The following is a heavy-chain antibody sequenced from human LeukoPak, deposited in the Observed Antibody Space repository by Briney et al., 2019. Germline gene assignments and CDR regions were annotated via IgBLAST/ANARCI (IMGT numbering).Heavy chain of an antibody. J-gene: IGHJ4*02. D-gene: IGHD6-19*01. CDR3: ARVPHREQWLLN. CDR2: IYYSGST. V-gene: IGHV4-59*01. CDR1: GGSISSYY. Sequence: PSETLSLTCTVAGGSISSYYWSWIRQPPGKGLEWIGYIYYSGSTNYNPSLKSRVTISVDTSKNQFSLKLSSVTAADTAVYYCARVPHREQWLLNWVQGTLVTVSS.